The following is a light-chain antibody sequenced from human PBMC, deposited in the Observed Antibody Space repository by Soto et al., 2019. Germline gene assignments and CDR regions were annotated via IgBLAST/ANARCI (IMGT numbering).Light chain of an antibody. CDR1: QNVSSY. CDR2: DAS. CDR3: QQRSSWPT. J-gene: IGKJ5*01. V-gene: IGKV3-11*01. Sequence: EIVLTQSPATLSLSPGGRATLSCRASQNVSSYLAWYQQRPGQTPRLLIYDASNRATGIPARFSGRGSGTDFTLTISSLEPEDFAIYYCQQRSSWPTFGQGTRLEIK.